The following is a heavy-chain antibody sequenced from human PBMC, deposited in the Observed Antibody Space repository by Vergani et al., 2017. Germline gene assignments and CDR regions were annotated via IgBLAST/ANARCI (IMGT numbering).Heavy chain of an antibody. D-gene: IGHD6-19*01. CDR3: AGHSTVEWLVKLGWIDP. V-gene: IGHV4-39*01. J-gene: IGHJ5*02. CDR2: IYYSGST. Sequence: QLQLQESGPGLVKPSATLSLTCSVSGSSIRSSNYYWGWIRQPPGKGLEWIASIYYSGSTYYNPSLKSGVTISVDTSKNQFSLKLSSVTAADTAVYFCAGHSTVEWLVKLGWIDPWGQGILVTVSS. CDR1: GSSIRSSNYY.